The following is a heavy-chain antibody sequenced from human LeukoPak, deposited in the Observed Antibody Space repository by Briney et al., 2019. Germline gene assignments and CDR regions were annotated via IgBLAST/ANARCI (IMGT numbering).Heavy chain of an antibody. CDR2: ISYDGSNK. V-gene: IGHV3-30-3*01. CDR1: GFTFSSYA. D-gene: IGHD6-19*01. Sequence: GGSLRLSCAASGFTFSSYAMPWVRQAPGKGLEWVAVISYDGSNKYYADSVKGRFTISRDNSKNTLYLQMNSLRAEDTAVYYCARAREQWLVRGYVQHWGQGTLVTVSS. CDR3: ARAREQWLVRGYVQH. J-gene: IGHJ1*01.